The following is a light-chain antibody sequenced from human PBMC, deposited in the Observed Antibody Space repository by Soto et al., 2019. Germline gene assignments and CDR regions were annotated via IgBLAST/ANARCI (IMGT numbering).Light chain of an antibody. J-gene: IGKJ2*01. CDR3: LQALQTPYT. CDR2: LGS. CDR1: QRLLHSNGHTF. Sequence: EIVMPQSPPSLTVTPGEPASISCRSSQRLLHSNGHTFLDWYLQKPGQSPQLLVYLGSNRASGVPDRVSGSEAGTDVTLKISRVEAEDVGVYYCLQALQTPYTVGQGNKREIK. V-gene: IGKV2-28*01.